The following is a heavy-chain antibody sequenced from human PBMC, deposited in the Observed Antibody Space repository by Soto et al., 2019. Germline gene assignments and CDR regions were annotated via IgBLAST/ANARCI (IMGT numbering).Heavy chain of an antibody. D-gene: IGHD4-17*01. CDR1: GFTFSNYA. CDR3: ARGPDDNGDFGLDY. V-gene: IGHV3-30*04. CDR2: MSSDGKSE. J-gene: IGHJ4*02. Sequence: QAQLVESGGGVVQPGRSLRLSCVVSGFTFSNYAMHWVRQAPGKGLEWVAVMSSDGKSESYTDSVKGRFTISRDNFKSAWYVQMNSLRRDDTAVYYCARGPDDNGDFGLDYWGQGTLVTVSS.